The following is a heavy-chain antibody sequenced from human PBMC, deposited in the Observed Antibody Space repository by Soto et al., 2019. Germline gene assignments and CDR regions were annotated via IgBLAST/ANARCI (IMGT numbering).Heavy chain of an antibody. J-gene: IGHJ4*02. CDR1: GYTFTIYW. D-gene: IGHD3-10*01. V-gene: IGHV5-51*01. Sequence: GESLKISCNGSGYTFTIYWIGWVRQMPGKGLEWMGIIYPSDSDTRYSPSFQGQVTISADKSISTAYLQWSSLKASDTAMYYCARAYGKYFDYWGQGTLVTVSS. CDR2: IYPSDSDT. CDR3: ARAYGKYFDY.